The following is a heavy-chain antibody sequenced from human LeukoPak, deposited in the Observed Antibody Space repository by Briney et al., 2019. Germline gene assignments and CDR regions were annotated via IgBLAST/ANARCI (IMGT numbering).Heavy chain of an antibody. D-gene: IGHD2-15*01. CDR1: GFIFSSYA. CDR2: IGIGGGNT. Sequence: GGSLRLSCAASGFIFSSYAMSWVRQAPGKGLEWVSTIGIGGGNTYYAGSVKGRFTISRDNSKNTLYLQMNRLRAEDTALYYCAKKAGGPSDYWGQGTLVTVSS. J-gene: IGHJ4*02. V-gene: IGHV3-23*01. CDR3: AKKAGGPSDY.